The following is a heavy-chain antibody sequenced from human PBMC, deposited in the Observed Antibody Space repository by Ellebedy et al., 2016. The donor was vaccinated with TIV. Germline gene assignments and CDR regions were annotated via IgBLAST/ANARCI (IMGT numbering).Heavy chain of an antibody. CDR3: ATTSLYQLLGY. D-gene: IGHD2-2*01. Sequence: GGSLRLXCAASGFTFSSYGMHWVRQAPGKGLEWVSSISSSSSYIYYADSVKGRFTISRDNAKNSLYLQMNSLRAEDTAVYYCATTSLYQLLGYWGQGTLVTVSS. CDR1: GFTFSSYG. V-gene: IGHV3-21*01. J-gene: IGHJ4*02. CDR2: ISSSSSYI.